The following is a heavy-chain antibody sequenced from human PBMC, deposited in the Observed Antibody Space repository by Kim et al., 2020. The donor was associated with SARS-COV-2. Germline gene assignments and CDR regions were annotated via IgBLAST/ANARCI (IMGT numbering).Heavy chain of an antibody. D-gene: IGHD3-10*01. CDR3: AKDIWFGELSN. J-gene: IGHJ4*02. CDR2: IWYDGSNK. CDR1: GFTFSSYG. Sequence: GGSLRLSCAASGFTFSSYGMHWVRQAPGKGLEWVAVIWYDGSNKYYADSVKGRFTISRDNSKNTLYLQMNSLRAEDTAVYYCAKDIWFGELSNWGQGTLVTVSS. V-gene: IGHV3-33*06.